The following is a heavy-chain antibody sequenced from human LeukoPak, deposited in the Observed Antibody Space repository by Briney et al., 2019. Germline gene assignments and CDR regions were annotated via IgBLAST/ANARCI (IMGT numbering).Heavy chain of an antibody. CDR3: ARGRYYGMDV. V-gene: IGHV3-74*01. CDR2: VNSDGSST. Sequence: GGSLRLSCAASGFTFTSYWMHWVRQAPGKGLVWVSRVNSDGSSTTYADSVKGRFTISRDNAKNTLYLQMNSLRAEDTAVYYRARGRYYGMDVWGQGTTVTVSS. CDR1: GFTFTSYW. J-gene: IGHJ6*02.